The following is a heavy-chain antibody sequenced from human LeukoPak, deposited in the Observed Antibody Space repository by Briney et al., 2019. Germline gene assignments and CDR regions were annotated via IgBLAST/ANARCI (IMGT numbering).Heavy chain of an antibody. V-gene: IGHV3-23*01. J-gene: IGHJ4*02. CDR3: ASGRGYSSAAFDY. CDR1: GFTFSSYA. CDR2: ISGSSGST. D-gene: IGHD6-19*01. Sequence: GGSLRLSCAASGFTFSSYAMSWVRQTPGKGLEWASVISGSSGSTYYADSVKGRFTIFRDNSKHTLYLQMNSLRVEDTAIYYCASGRGYSSAAFDYWGQGTLVTVSS.